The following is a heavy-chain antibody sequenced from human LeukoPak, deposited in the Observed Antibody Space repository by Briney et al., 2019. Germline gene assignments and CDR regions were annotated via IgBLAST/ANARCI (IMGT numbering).Heavy chain of an antibody. D-gene: IGHD1-26*01. J-gene: IGHJ4*02. Sequence: KSSETLSLTCTVSGDSISDYYWNWIRQPPGKGLEWIGSIHYSGTTNYNPSLKSRVTISVDTPKNQFSLKLNSVTAADTAVYYCARDVTGSYRPTFDYWDQGTPVTVSS. V-gene: IGHV4-59*01. CDR3: ARDVTGSYRPTFDY. CDR1: GDSISDYY. CDR2: IHYSGTT.